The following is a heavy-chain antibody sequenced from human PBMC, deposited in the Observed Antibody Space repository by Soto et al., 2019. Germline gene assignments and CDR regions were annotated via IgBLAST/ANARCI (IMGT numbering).Heavy chain of an antibody. D-gene: IGHD2-15*01. J-gene: IGHJ5*02. CDR2: IYYSGST. Sequence: QVQLQESGPGLVKPSQTLSLTCTVSGGSISSGDYYWSWIRQPPGKGMEWIGYIYYSGSTYYNPSRKSRVTISVATSKNQFSLKLSSVTAADTAVYYCARDPEMYCSGGSCYSVPWFDPWGQGTLVTVSS. CDR1: GGSISSGDYY. V-gene: IGHV4-30-4*01. CDR3: ARDPEMYCSGGSCYSVPWFDP.